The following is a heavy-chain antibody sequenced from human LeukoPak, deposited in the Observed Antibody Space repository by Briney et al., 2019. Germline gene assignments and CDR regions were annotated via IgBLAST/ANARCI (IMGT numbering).Heavy chain of an antibody. J-gene: IGHJ6*02. V-gene: IGHV4-61*02. D-gene: IGHD4-23*01. CDR1: GGSLSSGSYY. Sequence: PSQTLSLTRTVSGGSLSSGSYYWSWIRQPAGKGLEWIGRIYTSGSTNYNPSLKSRVTISVDTSKNQFSLKLSSVTAADTAVYYCARAPTIRGGNPSRVRGMDVWGQGTTVTVSS. CDR2: IYTSGST. CDR3: ARAPTIRGGNPSRVRGMDV.